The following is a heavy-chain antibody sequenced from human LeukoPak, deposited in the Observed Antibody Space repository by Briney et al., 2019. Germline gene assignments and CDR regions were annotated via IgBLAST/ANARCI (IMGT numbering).Heavy chain of an antibody. Sequence: GGSLRLSCAASGFTFSSYSMNWVRQAPGKGLEWVSSISSSSYIYYTDSVKGRFTISRDNAKNSLYLQMNSLRAEDTAVYYCARDLRAAGTPPFDYWGQGTLVTVSS. J-gene: IGHJ4*02. CDR1: GFTFSSYS. CDR3: ARDLRAAGTPPFDY. CDR2: ISSSSYI. V-gene: IGHV3-21*01. D-gene: IGHD6-13*01.